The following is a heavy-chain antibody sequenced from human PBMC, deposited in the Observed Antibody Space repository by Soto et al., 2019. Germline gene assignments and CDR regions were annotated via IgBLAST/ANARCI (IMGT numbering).Heavy chain of an antibody. Sequence: QVQLQQWGAGLLKPSETLSLTCAVYGGSFSGHYWSWIRQPPGKGLEWIGEINHSGSTNYNPSLKSRVTIPVDTSKNQFSLKLSYVTAADTAVYYCARGLTPENAPIPIFDYWGQGTLVNDS. CDR1: GGSFSGHY. D-gene: IGHD2-2*02. CDR3: ARGLTPENAPIPIFDY. J-gene: IGHJ4*02. CDR2: INHSGST. V-gene: IGHV4-34*01.